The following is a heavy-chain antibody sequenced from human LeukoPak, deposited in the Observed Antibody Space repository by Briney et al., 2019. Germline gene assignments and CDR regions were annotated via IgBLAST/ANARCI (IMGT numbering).Heavy chain of an antibody. D-gene: IGHD2-2*01. CDR2: IYYSGST. J-gene: IGHJ4*02. V-gene: IGHV4-59*01. Sequence: SETLSLTCTVSGGSISSYYWSWIRQPPGKGLEWIGYIYYSGSTNYNPSLKSRVTISVDTSKNQFSLKLSSVTAADTAVYYCARSVSKAVTSTSWYFDYWGQGTLVTVSS. CDR1: GGSISSYY. CDR3: ARSVSKAVTSTSWYFDY.